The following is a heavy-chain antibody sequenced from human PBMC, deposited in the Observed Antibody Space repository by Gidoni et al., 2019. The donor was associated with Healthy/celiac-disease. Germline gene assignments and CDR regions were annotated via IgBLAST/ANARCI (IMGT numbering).Heavy chain of an antibody. D-gene: IGHD3-22*01. J-gene: IGHJ3*02. CDR2: IIPIFGTA. CDR1: GGTFSSYA. Sequence: QVQLVQSGAEVKKPGSSVKVSCKASGGTFSSYAISWVRQAPGQGLEWMGGIIPIFGTANYAQKFQGRVTITADESTSTAYMELSSLRSEDTAVYYCARGDLYYYDSSGYYDAFDIWGQGTMVTVSS. CDR3: ARGDLYYYDSSGYYDAFDI. V-gene: IGHV1-69*01.